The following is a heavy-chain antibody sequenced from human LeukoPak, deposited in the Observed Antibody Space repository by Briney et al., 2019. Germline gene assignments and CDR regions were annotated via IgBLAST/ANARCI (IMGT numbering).Heavy chain of an antibody. Sequence: PSETLSLTCTVSGGSISSSSYYWGWIRQPPGKGLEWIGSIYYRGSTYYNPSLKSRVTISVDTSKNQFSLKLSSVTAADTAVYYCAEGVAARPNAFDIWGQGTMVTVSS. CDR3: AEGVAARPNAFDI. CDR2: IYYRGST. D-gene: IGHD6-6*01. J-gene: IGHJ3*02. CDR1: GGSISSSSYY. V-gene: IGHV4-39*07.